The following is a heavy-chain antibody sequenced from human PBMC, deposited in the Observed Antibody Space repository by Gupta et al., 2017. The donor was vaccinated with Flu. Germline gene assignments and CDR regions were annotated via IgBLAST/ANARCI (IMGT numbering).Heavy chain of an antibody. CDR3: ARGLGSIFGVAKNQNYFDD. J-gene: IGHJ4*02. D-gene: IGHD3-3*01. CDR2: INDSGST. CDR1: S. V-gene: IGHV4-31*02. Sequence: SLTWIRQHTGGGLEWIGYINDSGSTFSNPSLKSRVSIAVDTSKNQFSLNVSAVTAADTAVYYCARGLGSIFGVAKNQNYFDDWGPGTLVTVSS.